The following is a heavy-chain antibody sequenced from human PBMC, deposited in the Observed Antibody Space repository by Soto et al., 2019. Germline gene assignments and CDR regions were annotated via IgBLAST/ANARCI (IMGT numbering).Heavy chain of an antibody. V-gene: IGHV1-69*13. CDR2: VIPVFNTS. J-gene: IGHJ4*02. CDR1: GGAFGRYS. CDR3: ARGDEMAAVTIFEY. D-gene: IGHD4-17*01. Sequence: SVKVSCKASGGAFGRYSVSWVRQAPGQGLEWIGGVIPVFNTSNYSLKFQGRVAIFADLSTSTVFMELRSLRSEDTALYYCARGDEMAAVTIFEYWGQGTLVTVSS.